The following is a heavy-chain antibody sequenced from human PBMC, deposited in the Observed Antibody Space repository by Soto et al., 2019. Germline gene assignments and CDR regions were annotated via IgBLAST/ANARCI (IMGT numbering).Heavy chain of an antibody. CDR3: AKQRTELVPGSYFDY. J-gene: IGHJ4*02. CDR1: GFTFSSYA. V-gene: IGHV3-23*01. D-gene: IGHD6-6*01. Sequence: EVQLLESGGGLVQPGGSLRLSCAASGFTFSSYAMSWVRQAPGKGLEWVSAISGSGGSTYYADSVKGRFTISRDNSKNTMYLQIKSLRAEDTAVYYCAKQRTELVPGSYFDYWGQGTLVTVSS. CDR2: ISGSGGST.